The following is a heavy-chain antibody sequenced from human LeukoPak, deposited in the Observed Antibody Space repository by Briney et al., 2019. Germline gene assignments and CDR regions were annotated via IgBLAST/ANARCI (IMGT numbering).Heavy chain of an antibody. CDR1: GGTFSSYA. Sequence: GASVKVSCKASGGTFSSYAISWVRQAPGQGLEWMGGIIPIFGTANYAQKFQGRVTITADKSTSTAYMELSSLRSEDTAVYYCAREDCSGGSYWAFDIWGQGTMVTVSS. CDR2: IIPIFGTA. CDR3: AREDCSGGSYWAFDI. V-gene: IGHV1-69*06. J-gene: IGHJ3*02. D-gene: IGHD2-15*01.